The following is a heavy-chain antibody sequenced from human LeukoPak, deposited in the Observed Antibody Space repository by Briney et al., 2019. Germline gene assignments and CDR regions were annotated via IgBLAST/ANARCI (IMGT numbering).Heavy chain of an antibody. J-gene: IGHJ4*02. CDR3: ARWGRRGYYYDSYYFDY. CDR1: GGSITSTYY. CDR2: MYYSGST. Sequence: SETLSLACSVSGGSITSTYYWGWIRQPPGKGLEWIGSMYYSGSTYYNPSLKSRVTMSVDTSKNQFSLKLSSVTAADTAVYYCARWGRRGYYYDSYYFDYWGQGTLVTVSS. D-gene: IGHD3-22*01. V-gene: IGHV4-39*01.